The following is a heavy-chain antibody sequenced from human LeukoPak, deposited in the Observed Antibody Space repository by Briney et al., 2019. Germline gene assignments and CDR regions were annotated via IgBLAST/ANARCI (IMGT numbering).Heavy chain of an antibody. CDR3: ARDQGVGVHDY. D-gene: IGHD1-26*01. J-gene: IGHJ4*02. V-gene: IGHV4-38-2*02. Sequence: SETLSLTCTASGYSISSGYYWGWVRQPPGKGLEWIGSIYHSGSTYYNPSLKSRVTISVDTSKNQFSLKLSSVTAADTAVYYCARDQGVGVHDYWGQGTLVTVSS. CDR1: GYSISSGYY. CDR2: IYHSGST.